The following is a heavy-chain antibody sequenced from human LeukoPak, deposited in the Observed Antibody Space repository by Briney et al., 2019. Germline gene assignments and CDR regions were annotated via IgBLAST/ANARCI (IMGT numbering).Heavy chain of an antibody. CDR1: GFTFSNYA. J-gene: IGHJ4*02. D-gene: IGHD4-23*01. CDR2: ISVRGTST. Sequence: GGSLRLSCVASGFTFSNYAMNWVRQAPGKGLEWVSAISVRGTSTYYADSVKGRFTMSRDNSKNALYLQMNSLRAEDTAVYYCAKDRRGRVVVTPCFDYWGQGTLVTVSS. CDR3: AKDRRGRVVVTPCFDY. V-gene: IGHV3-23*01.